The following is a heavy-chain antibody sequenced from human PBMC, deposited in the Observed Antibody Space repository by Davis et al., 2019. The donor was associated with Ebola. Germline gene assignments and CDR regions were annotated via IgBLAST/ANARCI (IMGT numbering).Heavy chain of an antibody. CDR3: ARSRITMARGWGWFDP. V-gene: IGHV1-3*01. Sequence: AAVKVSCKASGYTFTSYAMHWVRQAPGQRLEWMGWINAGNGNTKYSQKFQGRVTITRDTSASTAYMELSSLRSEDTAVYYCARSRITMARGWGWFDPWGQGTLVTVSS. CDR2: INAGNGNT. J-gene: IGHJ5*02. CDR1: GYTFTSYA. D-gene: IGHD3-10*01.